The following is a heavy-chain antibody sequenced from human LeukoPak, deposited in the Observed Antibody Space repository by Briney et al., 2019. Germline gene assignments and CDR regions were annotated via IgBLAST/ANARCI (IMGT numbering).Heavy chain of an antibody. CDR3: AKDGPTAIPSWFDP. CDR2: ISSSGGST. Sequence: GGSLRLSCTASGFNFSNYGMNWVRQAPGRGLEWVSLISSSGGSTYYAGSVKGRFTISRDNSKNTLYLQMNSLRAEDTAIYYCAKDGPTAIPSWFDPWGQGTLVTVSS. J-gene: IGHJ5*02. D-gene: IGHD2-21*02. CDR1: GFNFSNYG. V-gene: IGHV3-23*01.